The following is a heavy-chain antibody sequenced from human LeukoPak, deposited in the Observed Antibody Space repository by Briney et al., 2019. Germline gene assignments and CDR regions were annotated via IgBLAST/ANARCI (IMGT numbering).Heavy chain of an antibody. D-gene: IGHD3-22*01. CDR3: SEYYYDSSGYYFDY. CDR2: ISYDGNNK. V-gene: IGHV3-30*03. J-gene: IGHJ4*02. CDR1: GFTFSSYG. Sequence: GGSLRLSCAASGFTFSSYGMHWVRQAPGKGLEWVAVISYDGNNKYYADSVKGRFTISRDNSKNTLYLQMNSLRAEDTAVYYCSEYYYDSSGYYFDYWGQGTLVTVSS.